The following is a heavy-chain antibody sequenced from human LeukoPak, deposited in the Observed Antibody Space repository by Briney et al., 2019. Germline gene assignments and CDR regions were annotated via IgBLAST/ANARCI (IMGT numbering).Heavy chain of an antibody. CDR2: IKQDGSEK. CDR1: GFTFSSYW. V-gene: IGHV3-7*01. Sequence: GGSLRLSCAASGFTFSSYWMSWVRQAPGKGLEWVANIKQDGSEKYYVDSVKGRFTISRDNAKNSLYLQMNSLRAEDTAVYYCARAGGETKVPFDYWGQGTLVTVSS. J-gene: IGHJ4*02. CDR3: ARAGGETKVPFDY. D-gene: IGHD3-10*01.